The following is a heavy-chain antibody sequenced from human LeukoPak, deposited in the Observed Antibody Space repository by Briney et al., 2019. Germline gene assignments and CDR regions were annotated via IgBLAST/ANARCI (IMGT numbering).Heavy chain of an antibody. CDR2: INHSGST. Sequence: PSETLSLTCAVYGGSFSGYYWSWIRQPPGKGLEWIGEINHSGSTNYNPSLKSRVTISVDTSKNQFSLKLSSVTAADTAVYYCARVKYYDSEDWGQGTLVTVSS. CDR1: GGSFSGYY. D-gene: IGHD3-22*01. J-gene: IGHJ4*02. V-gene: IGHV4-34*01. CDR3: ARVKYYDSED.